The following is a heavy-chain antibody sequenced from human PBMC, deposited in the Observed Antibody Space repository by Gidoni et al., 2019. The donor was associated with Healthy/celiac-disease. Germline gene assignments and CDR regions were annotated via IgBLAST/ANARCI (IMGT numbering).Heavy chain of an antibody. CDR2: ISSSGSTI. CDR1: GFTSSSYE. Sequence: EVQLVESGGGLVQPGGSLRLSCAASGFTSSSYEMNWVRQAPGKGLGWVSYISSSGSTIYYADSVKGRFTISRDNAKNSLYLQMNSRRAEDTAVYYCASLTGLQDAFDIWGQGTMVTVSS. V-gene: IGHV3-48*03. CDR3: ASLTGLQDAFDI. D-gene: IGHD7-27*01. J-gene: IGHJ3*02.